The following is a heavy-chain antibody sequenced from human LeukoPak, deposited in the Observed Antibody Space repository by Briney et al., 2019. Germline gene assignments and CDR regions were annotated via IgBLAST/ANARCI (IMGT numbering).Heavy chain of an antibody. J-gene: IGHJ4*02. D-gene: IGHD3-22*01. Sequence: PSETLSLTCAVYGGSFSGYYWSWIRQPPGKGLEWIGEINHSGSTNYNPSLKSRVTISVDTSKNQFSLKLSSVTAADTAVYYCARRGYYYDSSGYLPFDYWGQGTPVTVSS. CDR1: GGSFSGYY. CDR2: INHSGST. V-gene: IGHV4-34*01. CDR3: ARRGYYYDSSGYLPFDY.